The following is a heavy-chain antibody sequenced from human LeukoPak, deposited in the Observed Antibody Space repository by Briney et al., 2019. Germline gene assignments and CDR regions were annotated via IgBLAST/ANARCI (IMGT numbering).Heavy chain of an antibody. Sequence: GASVKVSCKASGGTFSSYAISWVRQAPGQGLEWMGGIIPIFGTANYAQKFQGRVTITADKSTSTAYMELSSLRSEDTAVYYCARAYSSSWYWWCFDYWGQGTLVTVSS. CDR3: ARAYSSSWYWWCFDY. CDR2: IIPIFGTA. D-gene: IGHD6-13*01. J-gene: IGHJ4*02. CDR1: GGTFSSYA. V-gene: IGHV1-69*06.